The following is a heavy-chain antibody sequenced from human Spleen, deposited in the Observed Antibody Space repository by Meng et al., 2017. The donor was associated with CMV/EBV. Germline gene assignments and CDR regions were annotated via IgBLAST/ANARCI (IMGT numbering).Heavy chain of an antibody. Sequence: SSGFTFNRYWMHWVRQAPGKGLVWVSRINNDWSITTYADSVKGRFTISRDNAKNMLYLQMNSLRAEDTAVYHCARAPSGWLYAFDMWGQGTVVTVSS. CDR1: GFTFNRYW. D-gene: IGHD2-15*01. J-gene: IGHJ3*02. CDR2: INNDWSIT. V-gene: IGHV3-74*01. CDR3: ARAPSGWLYAFDM.